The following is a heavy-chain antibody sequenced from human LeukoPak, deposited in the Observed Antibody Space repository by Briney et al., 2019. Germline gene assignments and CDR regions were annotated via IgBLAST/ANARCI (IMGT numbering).Heavy chain of an antibody. Sequence: SETLSLTCAVYGGSFSGYYWSWIRQPPGKGLEWIGRIYTSGSTNYNPSLKSRVTISVDTSKDQFSLKLSSVTAADTAVYYCARGNSNYFFDCWGQGTLVTVSS. CDR1: GGSFSGYY. D-gene: IGHD4-11*01. V-gene: IGHV4-59*10. CDR2: IYTSGST. J-gene: IGHJ4*02. CDR3: ARGNSNYFFDC.